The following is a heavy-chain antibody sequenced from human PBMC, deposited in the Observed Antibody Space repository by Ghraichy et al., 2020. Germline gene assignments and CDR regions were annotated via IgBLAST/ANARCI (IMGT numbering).Heavy chain of an antibody. Sequence: SVKVSCKASGGTFSSYAISWVRQAPGQGLAWMGRIIPILGIANYAQKFQGRVTITADNSTSTAYMELSSLRSEDTAVYYCARDQGMATMNCYYGMDVWGQGTTVTVSS. J-gene: IGHJ6*02. CDR3: ARDQGMATMNCYYGMDV. CDR2: IIPILGIA. D-gene: IGHD5-24*01. V-gene: IGHV1-69*04. CDR1: GGTFSSYA.